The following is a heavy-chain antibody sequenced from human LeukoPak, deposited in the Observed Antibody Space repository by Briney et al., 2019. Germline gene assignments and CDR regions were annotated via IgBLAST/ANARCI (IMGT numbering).Heavy chain of an antibody. Sequence: PSQTLSLTCTVSGGSISSGGYSWSWIRQPPGKGLEWIGYIYHSGSTYYNPSLKSRVTISVDRSKNQFSLKLSSVTAADTAVYYCARVRGPGYYYDSSGYDYGMDVWGQGTTVTVSS. D-gene: IGHD3-22*01. CDR3: ARVRGPGYYYDSSGYDYGMDV. CDR2: IYHSGST. J-gene: IGHJ6*02. V-gene: IGHV4-30-2*01. CDR1: GGSISSGGYS.